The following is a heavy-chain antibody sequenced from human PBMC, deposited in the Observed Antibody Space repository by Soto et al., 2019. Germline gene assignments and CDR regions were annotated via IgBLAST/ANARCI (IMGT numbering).Heavy chain of an antibody. V-gene: IGHV3-48*01. CDR2: ISSSSSTI. J-gene: IGHJ4*02. D-gene: IGHD4-17*01. Sequence: GGSLRLSCAASGFTFSSYSMNWVRQAPGKGLEWVSYISSSSSTIYYADSVKGRFTISRGNAKNSLYLQMNSLRAEDTAVYYCARDLYGDKYYFDYWGQGTLVTVSS. CDR3: ARDLYGDKYYFDY. CDR1: GFTFSSYS.